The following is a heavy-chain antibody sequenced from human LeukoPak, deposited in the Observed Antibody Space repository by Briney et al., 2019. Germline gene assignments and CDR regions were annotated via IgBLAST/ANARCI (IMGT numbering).Heavy chain of an antibody. J-gene: IGHJ4*02. CDR1: GFPFSGYY. CDR2: IKGDGSVQ. Sequence: GGSLRLSCTASGFPFSGYYISWVRQAPGTGLEWLANIKGDGSVQDYVDSVKGRFTISRDNSKNTLYLQLNSLRAEDTAVYYCAGDSTYYYDSGSSGPHYFDNWGQGTLVTVSS. V-gene: IGHV3-7*01. CDR3: AGDSTYYYDSGSSGPHYFDN. D-gene: IGHD3-10*01.